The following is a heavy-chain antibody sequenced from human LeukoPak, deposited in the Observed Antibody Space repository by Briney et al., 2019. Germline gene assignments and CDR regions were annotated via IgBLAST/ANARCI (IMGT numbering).Heavy chain of an antibody. CDR1: GYTFTTYG. Sequence: ASVKVSCKASGYTFTTYGISWMRQAPGQGLERMGWISAYNGDTKYAQKFQGRVTMTTETPTSTAYMELRSLRYDDTAVYYCARDLVAARPGWFDPWGQGTLVTVSS. J-gene: IGHJ5*02. V-gene: IGHV1-18*01. CDR2: ISAYNGDT. CDR3: ARDLVAARPGWFDP. D-gene: IGHD6-6*01.